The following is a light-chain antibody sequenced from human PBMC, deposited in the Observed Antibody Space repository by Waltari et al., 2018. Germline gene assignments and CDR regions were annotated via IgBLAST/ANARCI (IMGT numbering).Light chain of an antibody. CDR3: AAWDDSLRAKFV. V-gene: IGLV1-47*01. CDR2: RND. CDR1: SSNVGRNY. Sequence: QSVLTQPPSASGTPGQRVTIYCSGSSSNVGRNYVYWYHQLPGTAPKLLNHRNDHRASGVPGLFSASKSGTLASLAISGLRSEDEADYYCAAWDDSLRAKFVFGTGTKVTVL. J-gene: IGLJ1*01.